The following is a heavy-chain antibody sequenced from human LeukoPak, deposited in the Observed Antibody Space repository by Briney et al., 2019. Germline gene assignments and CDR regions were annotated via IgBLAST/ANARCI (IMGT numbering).Heavy chain of an antibody. Sequence: AASVKVSCKASGYTFTGYYMHWVRQAPGQGLEWMGWINPNSGGTNYAQKFQGRATMTRDTSISTAYMELSRLRSDDTAVYYCARIVGANVYYFDYWGQGTLVTVSS. CDR1: GYTFTGYY. CDR2: INPNSGGT. V-gene: IGHV1-2*02. D-gene: IGHD1-26*01. J-gene: IGHJ4*02. CDR3: ARIVGANVYYFDY.